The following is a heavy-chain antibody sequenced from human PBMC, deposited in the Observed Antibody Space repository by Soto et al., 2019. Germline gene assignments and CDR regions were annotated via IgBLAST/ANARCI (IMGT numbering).Heavy chain of an antibody. J-gene: IGHJ3*02. CDR2: IYYSGST. V-gene: IGHV4-59*01. Sequence: ETPSLTCTVSGGSISSYYWSWIRQPPGKGLEWIGYIYYSGSTNYNPSLKSRVTISVDTSKNQFSLKLSSVTAADTAVYYCARLRGATTVTRDAFDIWGQGTMVTVSS. CDR1: GGSISSYY. CDR3: ARLRGATTVTRDAFDI. D-gene: IGHD4-17*01.